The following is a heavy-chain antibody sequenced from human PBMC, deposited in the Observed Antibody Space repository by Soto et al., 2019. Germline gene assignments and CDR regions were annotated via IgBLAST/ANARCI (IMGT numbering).Heavy chain of an antibody. CDR2: ISGSGGST. V-gene: IGHV3-23*01. J-gene: IGHJ4*02. CDR1: GFTFSSYA. CDR3: AKDRGPEAYGDYFDY. D-gene: IGHD4-17*01. Sequence: GESLKISCAASGFTFSSYAMSWVRQAPGKGLEWVSAISGSGGSTYYADSVKGRFTISRDNSKNTLYLQMNSLRAEDTAVYYCAKDRGPEAYGDYFDYWGQGTLVTVSS.